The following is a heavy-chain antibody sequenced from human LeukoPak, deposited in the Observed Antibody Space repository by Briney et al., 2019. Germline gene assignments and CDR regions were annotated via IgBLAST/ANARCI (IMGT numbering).Heavy chain of an antibody. Sequence: PSETLSLTCTVSGGSISSGSYYWRWVRQPAGKGREWIGRIYTSGSTNYNPSLKSRVTISVDTSKNQFSLKLSSVTAADTAVYYCANQRSGYYYFDYWGQGTLVTVSS. V-gene: IGHV4-61*02. CDR2: IYTSGST. J-gene: IGHJ4*02. CDR1: GGSISSGSYY. CDR3: ANQRSGYYYFDY. D-gene: IGHD3-3*01.